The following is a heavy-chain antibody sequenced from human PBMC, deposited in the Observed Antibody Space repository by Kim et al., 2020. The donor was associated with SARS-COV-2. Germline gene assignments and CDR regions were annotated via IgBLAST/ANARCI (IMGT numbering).Heavy chain of an antibody. CDR1: GFTFSDYY. D-gene: IGHD2-8*02. CDR3: ARFYGLVFYYYGMDV. CDR2: ISSSSSYT. V-gene: IGHV3-11*03. Sequence: GGSLRLSCAASGFTFSDYYMSWIRQAPGKGLEWVSYISSSSSYTNYADSVKGRFTISRDNAKNSLYLQMNSLRAEDTAVYYCARFYGLVFYYYGMDVWGQGTTVTVSS. J-gene: IGHJ6*02.